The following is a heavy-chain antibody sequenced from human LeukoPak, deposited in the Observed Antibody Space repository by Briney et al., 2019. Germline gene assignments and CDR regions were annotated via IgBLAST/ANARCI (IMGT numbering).Heavy chain of an antibody. D-gene: IGHD2-2*01. V-gene: IGHV3-21*01. Sequence: GGSLRLSCAASGFTLSSYSMKWVRQAPGKGLEWVSSISSSSIYIYYADSVKGRFTISRDNSKNTLYLQMNSLRAEDTAVYYCAKDLGGATSGTGWFDPWGQGTLVTVSS. CDR3: AKDLGGATSGTGWFDP. J-gene: IGHJ5*02. CDR2: ISSSSIYI. CDR1: GFTLSSYS.